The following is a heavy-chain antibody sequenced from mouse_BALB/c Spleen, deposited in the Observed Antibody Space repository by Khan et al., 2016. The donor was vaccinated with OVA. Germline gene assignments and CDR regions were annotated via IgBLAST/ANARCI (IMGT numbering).Heavy chain of an antibody. CDR3: ARKDYYDYDPFPY. D-gene: IGHD2-4*01. CDR2: ISYSGIT. J-gene: IGHJ3*01. Sequence: EVQLQESGPGLVKPSQSLSLTCTVTGYSITSEYTWNWIRQFPGNKLEWMGFISYSGITRYNPSLKSRISITRDTSKNQFFLQLNSVTSEDTATYYCARKDYYDYDPFPYWGQGTLVTVSA. CDR1: GYSITSEYT. V-gene: IGHV3-2*02.